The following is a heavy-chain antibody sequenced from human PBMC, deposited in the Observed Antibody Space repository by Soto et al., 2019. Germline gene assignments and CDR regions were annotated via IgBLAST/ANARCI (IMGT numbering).Heavy chain of an antibody. Sequence: QVQLVQSGAEVKKPGASVKVSCKASGYTFTSYDINWVRQATGQGLEWMGWMNPNSGNTGYAQKFQGRVTMTRNTSIGTAYMELRSLRSEDAAVYYCARGVGSAIVVFLSVDYWGQGTLVTVSS. J-gene: IGHJ4*02. CDR2: MNPNSGNT. CDR1: GYTFTSYD. D-gene: IGHD3-22*01. V-gene: IGHV1-8*01. CDR3: ARGVGSAIVVFLSVDY.